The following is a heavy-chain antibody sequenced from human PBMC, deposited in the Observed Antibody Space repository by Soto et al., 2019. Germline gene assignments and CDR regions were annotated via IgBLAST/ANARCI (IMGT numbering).Heavy chain of an antibody. CDR3: AKVGGIAAADNWFDP. V-gene: IGHV3-30*18. D-gene: IGHD6-13*01. Sequence: QVQLVESGGGVVQPGRSLRLSCAASGFTFSSYGMHWVRQAPGKGLEWVAVISYDGSNKYYADSVKGRFTISRDNSTXTLYLQMNSLRAEDTAVYYCAKVGGIAAADNWFDPWGQGTLVTVSS. CDR1: GFTFSSYG. J-gene: IGHJ5*02. CDR2: ISYDGSNK.